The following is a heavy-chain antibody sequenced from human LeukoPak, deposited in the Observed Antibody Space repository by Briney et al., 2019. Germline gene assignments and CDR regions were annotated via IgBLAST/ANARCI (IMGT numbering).Heavy chain of an antibody. J-gene: IGHJ4*02. CDR2: TSYDRSNK. Sequence: GGSLRLSCAASGFTFSSYAMHWVRQAPGKGLEWVAVTSYDRSNKYYADSVKGRFTISRDNSKNTLYLQMNSLRAEDTAVYYCARNYYGSGSYYTPGYWGQGTLVTVSS. V-gene: IGHV3-30*04. CDR1: GFTFSSYA. D-gene: IGHD3-10*01. CDR3: ARNYYGSGSYYTPGY.